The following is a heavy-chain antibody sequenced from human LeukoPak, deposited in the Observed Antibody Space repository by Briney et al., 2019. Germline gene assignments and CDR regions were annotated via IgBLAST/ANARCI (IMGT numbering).Heavy chain of an antibody. J-gene: IGHJ4*02. Sequence: PSVEVSCKASGYTFNSYGISWVRQAPGQGIEWMGWMSVYNGNTNYAQKLQGRVTMTTDTSTSTAYMELRSLRSDDTAVYYCARERVSIAVVTPLDYWGQGTLVTVSS. CDR1: GYTFNSYG. CDR2: MSVYNGNT. V-gene: IGHV1-18*01. CDR3: ARERVSIAVVTPLDY. D-gene: IGHD3-22*01.